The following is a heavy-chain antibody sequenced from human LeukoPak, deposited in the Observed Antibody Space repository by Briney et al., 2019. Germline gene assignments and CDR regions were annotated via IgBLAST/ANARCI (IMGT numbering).Heavy chain of an antibody. CDR3: ARDMHFLDV. CDR1: GGSISSYY. CDR2: IYYSGST. V-gene: IGHV4-59*01. Sequence: SETLSLTCTVSGGSISSYYWSWIRQPPGKGLEWIGYIYYSGSTNYNPSLKSRVTISVDTSKNQFSLKLSSVSAADTAVYYCARDMHFLDVWGKGTTVTVSS. J-gene: IGHJ6*04.